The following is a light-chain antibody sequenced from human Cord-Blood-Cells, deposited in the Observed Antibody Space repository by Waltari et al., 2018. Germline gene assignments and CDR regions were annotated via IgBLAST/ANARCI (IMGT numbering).Light chain of an antibody. Sequence: EIVMTQSPLSLPVTPGEPASISCRSSQSLLHSNGYNYLDWYLQKPGQSPQLLIYLGSNRASGVPDRFSGSGSGTDCTLKISRVEAEDVGVYYCMQALQTPYTFGQGTKLEIK. J-gene: IGKJ2*01. CDR1: QSLLHSNGYNY. CDR2: LGS. CDR3: MQALQTPYT. V-gene: IGKV2-28*01.